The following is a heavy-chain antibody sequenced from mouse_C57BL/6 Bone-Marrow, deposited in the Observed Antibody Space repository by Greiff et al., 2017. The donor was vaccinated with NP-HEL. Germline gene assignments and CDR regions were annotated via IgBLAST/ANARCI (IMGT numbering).Heavy chain of an antibody. CDR2: IYPENGDS. J-gene: IGHJ4*01. CDR1: GFNLKDDY. V-gene: IGHV14-4*01. Sequence: EVQLQQSGAELVRPGASVKLSCTASGFNLKDDYMHWVKQRPEQGLEWIGWIYPENGDSYDASKFQGKATITADPSSNTAYLQLSSLTSEDTAVYYWTTGTRVLLRYYAMDYWGQGTSVTVSA. D-gene: IGHD1-1*01. CDR3: TTGTRVLLRYYAMDY.